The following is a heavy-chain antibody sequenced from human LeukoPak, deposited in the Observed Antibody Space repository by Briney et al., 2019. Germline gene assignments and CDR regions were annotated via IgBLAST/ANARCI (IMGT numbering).Heavy chain of an antibody. CDR2: ISNTGSST. D-gene: IGHD1-26*01. CDR3: ARQMRRGRGSYFYFDY. V-gene: IGHV3-48*03. J-gene: IGHJ4*02. CDR1: GFTFSSYA. Sequence: GGSLRLSCSASGFTFSSYAMHWVRQAPGKGLEWVSYISNTGSSTFFADSVKGRFTISRDSTKNSLYLQMNSLRPEDTAVYYCARQMRRGRGSYFYFDYWGQGTLVTVSS.